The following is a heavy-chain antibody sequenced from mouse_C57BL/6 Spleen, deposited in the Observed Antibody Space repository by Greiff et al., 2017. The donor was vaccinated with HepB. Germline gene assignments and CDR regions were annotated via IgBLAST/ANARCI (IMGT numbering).Heavy chain of an antibody. CDR2: IYPGDGDT. CDR3: ARDTTVVATSAMDY. D-gene: IGHD1-1*01. J-gene: IGHJ4*01. CDR1: GYAFSSYW. V-gene: IGHV1-80*01. Sequence: QVQLQQSGAELVKPGASVKISCKASGYAFSSYWMNWVKQRPGKGLEWIGQIYPGDGDTNYNGKFKGKATLTADKSSSTAYMQLSSLTSEDSAVYFCARDTTVVATSAMDYWGQGTSVTVSS.